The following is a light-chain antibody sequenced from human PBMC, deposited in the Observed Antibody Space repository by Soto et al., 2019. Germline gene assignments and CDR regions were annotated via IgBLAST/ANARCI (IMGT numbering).Light chain of an antibody. CDR1: QSVSSN. CDR3: QQYNNWPRT. J-gene: IGKJ1*01. Sequence: EIVMTQSPATLSVSPGERATLSCRASQSVSSNLAWYQQKPGQAPRLLIYGASTRATGIPARLSGSGSGTEFTLTISSLQSEDFAVYYCQQYNNWPRTFGQGTNV. V-gene: IGKV3-15*01. CDR2: GAS.